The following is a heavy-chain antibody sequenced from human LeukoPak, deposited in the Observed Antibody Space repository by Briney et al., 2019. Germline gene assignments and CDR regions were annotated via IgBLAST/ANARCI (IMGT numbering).Heavy chain of an antibody. Sequence: GGSLRLSCAASGFTFDDYAMNWVRQGPGKGLEWVSGINWNGGDTVYADSVRGRFTISRDNAKNSLHLQMNSLTVEDTAFYYCARVKGGATTDYWGQGTLVTVSS. CDR2: INWNGGDT. J-gene: IGHJ4*02. CDR1: GFTFDDYA. D-gene: IGHD1-26*01. CDR3: ARVKGGATTDY. V-gene: IGHV3-20*04.